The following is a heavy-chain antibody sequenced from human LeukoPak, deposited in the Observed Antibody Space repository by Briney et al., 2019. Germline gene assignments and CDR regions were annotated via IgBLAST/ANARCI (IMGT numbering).Heavy chain of an antibody. Sequence: SETLSLTCAVSGGSISSGGYSWSWIRQPPGKGLEWIVYIYHSGSTYYNPSPKSRLTISVDRSKNQFSLKLSSVTAADTAVYYCARSLGYSGYENYFDYWGQGTLVTVST. CDR1: GGSISSGGYS. CDR3: ARSLGYSGYENYFDY. CDR2: IYHSGST. V-gene: IGHV4-30-2*01. D-gene: IGHD5-12*01. J-gene: IGHJ4*02.